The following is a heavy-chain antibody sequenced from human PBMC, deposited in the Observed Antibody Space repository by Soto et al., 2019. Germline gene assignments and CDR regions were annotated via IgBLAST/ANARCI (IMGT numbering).Heavy chain of an antibody. CDR1: GASLSSSDHF. J-gene: IGHJ4*02. CDR3: ARLVVGAPRHPDFDF. V-gene: IGHV4-39*02. CDR2: LYHSGTT. Sequence: QLQLQETGPGPVKPSETLSLTGAVSGASLSSSDHFWGWLRQSPGKGLEWLASLYHSGTTYYNRALKTRLRISVDMSARHFSLRLTSVSAADTAVYCCARLVVGAPRHPDFDFWGQGTLVTVSS. D-gene: IGHD2-15*01.